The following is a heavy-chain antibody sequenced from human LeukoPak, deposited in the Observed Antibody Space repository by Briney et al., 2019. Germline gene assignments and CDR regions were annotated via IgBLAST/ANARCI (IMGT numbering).Heavy chain of an antibody. CDR2: ITESGATT. CDR3: AKGPSVGDFYNIDV. CDR1: GFTFKSYA. V-gene: IGHV3-23*01. Sequence: GGSLRLSCAASGFTFKSYAMNWVRQAPGKGPEWVSGITESGATTYYADSVKGRFTVSRDNSDNKVYLQMNSLRAEDTALYYCAKGPSVGDFYNIDVWGKGTTVIVSS. J-gene: IGHJ6*03. D-gene: IGHD1-26*01.